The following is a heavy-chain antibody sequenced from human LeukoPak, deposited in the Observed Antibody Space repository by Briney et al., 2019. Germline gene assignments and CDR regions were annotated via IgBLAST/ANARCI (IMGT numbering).Heavy chain of an antibody. D-gene: IGHD4-23*01. CDR1: GGSINSYY. J-gene: IGHJ4*02. V-gene: IGHV4-4*07. Sequence: SETLSLTCTVSGGSINSYYWSWIRQPAGKGLSWIGRIYSSGSTNYNPSLKSRVSMSVDTSKNQFSLKLTSVTAADTAVYYCARGGKATVVTMWGQGILVTVSS. CDR2: IYSSGST. CDR3: ARGGKATVVTM.